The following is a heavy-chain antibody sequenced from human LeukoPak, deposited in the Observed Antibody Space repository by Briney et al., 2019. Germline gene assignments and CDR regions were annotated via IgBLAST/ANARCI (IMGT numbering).Heavy chain of an antibody. D-gene: IGHD3-3*01. Sequence: PGGSLILSCAASGFTFSSYAMSWVRQAPGKGLEWVSVISGSGGSAYYADFVKGRFTISRDNSKNTLYLQMNSLRAEDTAGYYCAKKMSGYYSFDYWGQGTLVTVSS. CDR3: AKKMSGYYSFDY. J-gene: IGHJ4*02. CDR2: ISGSGGSA. V-gene: IGHV3-23*01. CDR1: GFTFSSYA.